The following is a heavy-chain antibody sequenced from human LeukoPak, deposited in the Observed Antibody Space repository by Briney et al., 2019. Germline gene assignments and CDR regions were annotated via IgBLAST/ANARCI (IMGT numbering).Heavy chain of an antibody. CDR2: INHSGST. CDR1: GGSFSGHY. J-gene: IGHJ4*02. Sequence: SETLSLTCAVYGGSFSGHYWSWIGQPPGKGLEWIGEINHSGSTNYNPSLKSRVTISVDTSKNQFSLKLSSVTAADTAVYYCATGEDYDSSGYWGQGTLVTVSS. D-gene: IGHD3-22*01. CDR3: ATGEDYDSSGY. V-gene: IGHV4-34*01.